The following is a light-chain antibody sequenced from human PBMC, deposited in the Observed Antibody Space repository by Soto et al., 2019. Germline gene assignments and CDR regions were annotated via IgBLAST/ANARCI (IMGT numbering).Light chain of an antibody. CDR2: GNS. J-gene: IGLJ1*01. CDR1: SSNIGAGYD. CDR3: QCYDSSLSGSYV. V-gene: IGLV1-40*01. Sequence: QSVLTQPPSVSGAPGQRVTISCTGSSSNIGAGYDVHWYQQLPGTAPKLLIYGNSNRPSGVPDRFSGSKSGTSASLAITGLQAEDEADHYCQCYDSSLSGSYVFGTGTKVTVL.